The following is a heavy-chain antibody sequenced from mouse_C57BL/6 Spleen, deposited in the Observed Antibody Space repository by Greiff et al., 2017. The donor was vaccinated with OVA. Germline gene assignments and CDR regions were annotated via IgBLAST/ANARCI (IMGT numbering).Heavy chain of an antibody. J-gene: IGHJ4*01. D-gene: IGHD3-2*02. CDR2: IDPSDSYT. CDR3: ARETAQSTGYAMDY. V-gene: IGHV1-50*01. CDR1: GYTFTSYW. Sequence: QVQLQQPGAELVKPGASVKLSCKASGYTFTSYWMQWVKQRPGQGLEWIGEIDPSDSYTNYNQKFKGKATLTVDTSSSTAYMQLSSLTSEDSAVYYCARETAQSTGYAMDYWGQGTSVTVSS.